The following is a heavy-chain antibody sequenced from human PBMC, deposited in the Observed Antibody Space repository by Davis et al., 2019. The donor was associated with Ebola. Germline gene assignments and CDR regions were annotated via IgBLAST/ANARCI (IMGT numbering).Heavy chain of an antibody. J-gene: IGHJ4*02. CDR1: GYTFTGYY. V-gene: IGHV1-2*06. CDR3: ARTPITMIVVALRTFDY. Sequence: ASVKVSCKASGYTFTGYYMHWVRQAPGQGLEWMGRINPNSGGTNYAQKFQGRVTMTRDTSISTAYMELSRLRSDDTAVYYCARTPITMIVVALRTFDYWGQGTLVTVSS. D-gene: IGHD3-22*01. CDR2: INPNSGGT.